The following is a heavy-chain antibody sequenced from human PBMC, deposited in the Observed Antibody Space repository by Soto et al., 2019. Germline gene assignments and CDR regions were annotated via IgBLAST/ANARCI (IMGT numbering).Heavy chain of an antibody. Sequence: QVQLQESGPGLVKPSQTLSLTCAVSGDSISSRSHYWNWIRRVPGKGLEFIGYIFYTGATYYNPSLRGRISMSVDTSKHQFSLTLRSVTAADTAIYYCAREGRHSGGMRESWFDPWGQGTQVTVSS. J-gene: IGHJ5*02. CDR2: IFYTGAT. CDR1: GDSISSRSHY. CDR3: AREGRHSGGMRESWFDP. V-gene: IGHV4-31*11. D-gene: IGHD3-10*01.